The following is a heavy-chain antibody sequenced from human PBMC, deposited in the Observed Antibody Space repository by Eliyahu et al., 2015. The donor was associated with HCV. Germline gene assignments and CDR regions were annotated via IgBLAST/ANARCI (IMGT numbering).Heavy chain of an antibody. CDR1: GGTFSSYA. D-gene: IGHD6-6*01. CDR2: IIPIFGTA. V-gene: IGHV1-69*01. CDR3: ARGFLAARPHKPLSGFDP. J-gene: IGHJ5*02. Sequence: EVKKPGSSVKVSCKASGGTFSSYAISWVRQAPGQGLEWMGGIIPIFGTANYAQKFQGRVTITADESTSTAYMELSSLRSEDTAVYYCARGFLAARPHKPLSGFDPWGQGTLVTVSS.